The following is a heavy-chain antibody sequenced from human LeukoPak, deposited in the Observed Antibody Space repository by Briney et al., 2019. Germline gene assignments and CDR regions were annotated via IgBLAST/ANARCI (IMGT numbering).Heavy chain of an antibody. CDR3: ARESGSVTSEVDFDY. CDR2: IRQDGNEN. V-gene: IGHV3-7*01. Sequence: GGSLRLSCATSGTNFSNYWMSWVRQAPGKGLEWVANIRQDGNENYYVDSLKGRFTISRDNAKNSLYLQMNSLRAEDTAVYYCARESGSVTSEVDFDYWGQGTLVTVSS. J-gene: IGHJ4*02. CDR1: GTNFSNYW. D-gene: IGHD4-17*01.